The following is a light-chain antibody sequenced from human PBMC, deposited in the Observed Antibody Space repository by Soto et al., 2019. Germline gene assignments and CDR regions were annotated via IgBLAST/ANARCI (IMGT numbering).Light chain of an antibody. J-gene: IGKJ2*01. CDR3: QQSYTNPYI. V-gene: IGKV1-39*01. CDR1: QSISSY. CDR2: AAS. Sequence: DIQMTQSPSSLSASVGDRVTITCRASQSISSYLNWYQQKPGKAPRLLIYAASSLQSGVSSRFSGSGSGTDFTLTISSLQPGDFAIYYCQQSYTNPYIFGQGTKLEIK.